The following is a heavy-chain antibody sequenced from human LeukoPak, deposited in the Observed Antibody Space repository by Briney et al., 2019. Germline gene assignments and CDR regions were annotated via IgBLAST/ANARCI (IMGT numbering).Heavy chain of an antibody. J-gene: IGHJ5*02. Sequence: GRSLRLSCAASGFTFSSYAMSWVRQAPGKGLEWVSTISGSGRSTYYADSVKGRFTISRDNSKNTLYLQMNSLRAEDTAVYYCAKDRVWFGELYSWFDPWGQGTLVTVSS. CDR1: GFTFSSYA. V-gene: IGHV3-23*01. D-gene: IGHD3-10*01. CDR3: AKDRVWFGELYSWFDP. CDR2: ISGSGRST.